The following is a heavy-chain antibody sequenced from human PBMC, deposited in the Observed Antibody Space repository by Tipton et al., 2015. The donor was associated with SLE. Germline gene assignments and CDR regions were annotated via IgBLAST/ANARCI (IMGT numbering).Heavy chain of an antibody. V-gene: IGHV4-59*01. CDR3: ARDSGYYYMDV. Sequence: LRLSCTVSGGSISSYYWSWIRQPPGKGLEWIGYIYYSGSTNYNPSLKSRVTISVDTSKNQFSLKLSSVTAADTAVYYCARDSGYYYMDVWGKGTTVTVSS. D-gene: IGHD3-10*01. CDR2: IYYSGST. J-gene: IGHJ6*03. CDR1: GGSISSYY.